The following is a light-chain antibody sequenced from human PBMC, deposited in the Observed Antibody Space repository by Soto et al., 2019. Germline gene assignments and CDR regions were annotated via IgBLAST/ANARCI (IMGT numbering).Light chain of an antibody. J-gene: IGLJ2*01. Sequence: QSVLTQPASVSGSPGQSITISFAGTTSDVSYYDLVSLYQQHPCRAPKLLIYEVDKRPSGISVRFSGSKSGATASLTISGLLPEAEAVYFCCTYAGHVPKFGGGTK. CDR2: EVD. CDR3: CTYAGHVPK. V-gene: IGLV2-23*02. CDR1: TSDVSYYDL.